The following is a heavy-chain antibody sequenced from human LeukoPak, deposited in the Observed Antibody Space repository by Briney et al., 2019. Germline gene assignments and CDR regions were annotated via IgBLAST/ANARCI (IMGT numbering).Heavy chain of an antibody. CDR1: GFTFSSYW. CDR3: ARDREYDFWSGYYPSFDY. V-gene: IGHV3-7*05. D-gene: IGHD3-3*01. Sequence: PGGSLRLSCAASGFTFSSYWMSWVRHAPGKGLEWVANIKQDGSEKYYVDSVKGRFTISRDNAKNSLYLQMNSLRAEDTAVYYCARDREYDFWSGYYPSFDYWGQGTLVTVSS. CDR2: IKQDGSEK. J-gene: IGHJ4*02.